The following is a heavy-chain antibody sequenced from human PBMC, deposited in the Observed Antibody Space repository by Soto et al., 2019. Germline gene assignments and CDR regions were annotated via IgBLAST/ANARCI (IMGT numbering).Heavy chain of an antibody. D-gene: IGHD2-15*01. Sequence: ASETLSLTCTVSGASISSSNYYRAWIRQPPGKGLEWIGSIHYTGTTYYNPSLKSRVSISEDTSKNQFFLKLTSVTAADTAMYYCARRECSGGTCHFDPWGPGTLVTVSS. J-gene: IGHJ5*02. CDR2: IHYTGTT. V-gene: IGHV4-39*01. CDR3: ARRECSGGTCHFDP. CDR1: GASISSSNYY.